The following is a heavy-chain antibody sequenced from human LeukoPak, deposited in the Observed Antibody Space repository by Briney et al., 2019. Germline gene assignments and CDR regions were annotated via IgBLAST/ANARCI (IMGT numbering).Heavy chain of an antibody. CDR2: IYYSGTT. V-gene: IGHV4-59*08. J-gene: IGHJ5*02. CDR3: ARHDRYCSSTSCSYNWFDP. D-gene: IGHD2-2*01. CDR1: GGSISSYY. Sequence: PSETLSLTCTVSGGSISSYYWSWIRQPPGKGLEWIGYIYYSGTTNYNPSLKSRVSMSVDTSKNQFSLKLSSVTAADTAVYYCARHDRYCSSTSCSYNWFDPWGQGTLVTVSS.